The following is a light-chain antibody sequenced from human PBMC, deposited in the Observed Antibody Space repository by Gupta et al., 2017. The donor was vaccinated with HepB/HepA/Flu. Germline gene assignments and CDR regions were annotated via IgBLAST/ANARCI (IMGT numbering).Light chain of an antibody. Sequence: EIVLTQSPATLSLSPGERATLSCRASQSVRSYLDWYKQKPGQAPRLLIYDASNRDTGIPARFSGSGSGKDLTLTISSREQEDFAVYYCQQRSNWPPITFGGGTKVEIK. V-gene: IGKV3-11*01. CDR2: DAS. CDR1: QSVRSY. CDR3: QQRSNWPPIT. J-gene: IGKJ4*01.